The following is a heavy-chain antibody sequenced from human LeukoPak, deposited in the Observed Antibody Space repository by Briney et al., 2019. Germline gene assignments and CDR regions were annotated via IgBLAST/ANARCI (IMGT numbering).Heavy chain of an antibody. CDR3: ARAPYSGYGYFDY. V-gene: IGHV4-31*03. Sequence: SQTLSLTCTVSGDSISSGGYYWSWIRQHPGKGLEWIGYIYYSGSTYYNPSLKSRVTISVDTSKNQFSLKLSSVTAADTAVYYCARAPYSGYGYFDYWGQGTLVTVSS. D-gene: IGHD5-12*01. J-gene: IGHJ4*02. CDR2: IYYSGST. CDR1: GDSISSGGYY.